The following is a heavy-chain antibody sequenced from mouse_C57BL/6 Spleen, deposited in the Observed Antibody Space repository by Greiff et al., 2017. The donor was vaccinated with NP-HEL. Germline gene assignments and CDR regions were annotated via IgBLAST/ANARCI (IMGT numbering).Heavy chain of an antibody. V-gene: IGHV1-15*01. CDR1: GYTFTDYE. CDR2: IDPETGGT. D-gene: IGHD1-1*01. Sequence: VQLQQSGAELVRPGASVTLSCKASGYTFTDYEMHWVKQTPVHGLEWIGAIDPETGGTAYNQKFKGKAILTADKSSSTAYMELRSLTSEDSAVYYCAGGSSLISYVDYWGQGTTLTVSS. J-gene: IGHJ2*01. CDR3: AGGSSLISYVDY.